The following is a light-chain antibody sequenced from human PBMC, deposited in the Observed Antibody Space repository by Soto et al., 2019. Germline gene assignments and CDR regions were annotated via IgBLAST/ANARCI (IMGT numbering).Light chain of an antibody. CDR3: LQYNSYSLWT. CDR1: QSISKW. Sequence: DMQMTQSPATLSASVGDRVTITCRASQSISKWVAWYQQKPGKAPKLLIYKASTLESGVPSRFSGGGSGTDFTLTISSLQPDDFATYYYLQYNSYSLWTFGQGTKVEIK. J-gene: IGKJ1*01. CDR2: KAS. V-gene: IGKV1-5*03.